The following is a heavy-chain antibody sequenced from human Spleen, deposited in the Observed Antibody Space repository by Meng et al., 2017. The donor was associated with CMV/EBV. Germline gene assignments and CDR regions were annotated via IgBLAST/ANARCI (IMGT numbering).Heavy chain of an antibody. CDR2: IYYSGST. V-gene: IGHV4-59*01. CDR3: ARGGDYYYYYGMDV. Sequence: SETLSLTCTVYVDSISGYYWSWIRQPPGKGLEWIGYIYYSGSTNYNPSLKSRVTISVDTSKNQFSLKLSSVTAADTAVYYCARGGDYYYYYGMDVWGQGTTVTVSS. CDR1: VDSISGYY. J-gene: IGHJ6*02.